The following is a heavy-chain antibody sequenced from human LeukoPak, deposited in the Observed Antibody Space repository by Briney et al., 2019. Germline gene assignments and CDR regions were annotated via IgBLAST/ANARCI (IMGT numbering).Heavy chain of an antibody. CDR2: INHSGST. CDR3: ARELYYYDSSGYYPFDY. CDR1: GGSFSGYY. V-gene: IGHV4-34*01. Sequence: PSETLSLTCAVYGGSFSGYYWSWIRQPPGKGLEWIGEINHSGSTNYNPSLESRVTISVDTSKNQFSLKLSSVTAADTAVYYCARELYYYDSSGYYPFDYWGQGTLVTVSS. D-gene: IGHD3-22*01. J-gene: IGHJ4*02.